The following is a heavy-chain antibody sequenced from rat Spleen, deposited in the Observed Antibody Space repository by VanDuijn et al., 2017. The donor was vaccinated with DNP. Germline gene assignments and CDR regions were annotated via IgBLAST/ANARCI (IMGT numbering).Heavy chain of an antibody. V-gene: IGHV5-31*01. CDR1: GFTFNNYW. J-gene: IGHJ2*01. CDR3: TRDPADTYGVFDY. Sequence: EVQLVESGGGLVQPGRSLKLSCVASGFTFNNYWMTWIRQAPGKGLEWVASITNTGGSTYYQDSVKGRFTLSRDNAKSTLYLQMNSLRSEDTATYYCTRDPADTYGVFDYWGQGVMVTVAS. D-gene: IGHD2-1*01. CDR2: ITNTGGST.